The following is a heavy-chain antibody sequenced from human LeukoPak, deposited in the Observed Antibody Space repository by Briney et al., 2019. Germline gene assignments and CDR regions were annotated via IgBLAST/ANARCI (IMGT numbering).Heavy chain of an antibody. D-gene: IGHD2-2*01. CDR1: GSTFSDYW. CDR2: IKQDGTEK. CDR3: VRGPYALF. J-gene: IGHJ4*02. Sequence: PGGSLRLSCAASGSTFSDYWLSWVRQAPGKGLEWVANIKQDGTEKNYVDSVKGRFTISRDNARNSLYLQMNSLRAEDTAVYYCVRGPYALFWGQGTLVSVSS. V-gene: IGHV3-7*01.